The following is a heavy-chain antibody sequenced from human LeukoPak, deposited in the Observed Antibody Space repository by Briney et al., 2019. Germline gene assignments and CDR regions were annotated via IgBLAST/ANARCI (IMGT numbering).Heavy chain of an antibody. Sequence: SETLSLTCTVSGGSISSYYWSWIRQPPGKGLEWIGYIYYSGSTNYNPSLKSRVTISVDTSKNQFSLKLNPVTAADTAVYYCAGGGDSGGYYYPMFDYWGQGTLVTVSS. J-gene: IGHJ4*02. CDR2: IYYSGST. D-gene: IGHD3-22*01. CDR3: AGGGDSGGYYYPMFDY. V-gene: IGHV4-59*01. CDR1: GGSISSYY.